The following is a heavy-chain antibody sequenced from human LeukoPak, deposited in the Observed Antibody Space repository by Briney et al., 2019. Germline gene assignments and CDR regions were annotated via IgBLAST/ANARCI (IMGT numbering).Heavy chain of an antibody. Sequence: SETLSLTCTVSGYSISSGYYWGWIRQPPGKGLEWIGTIHHSGSTNYNPSLKSRVTIAVDTSKNQFSLKLSSVTAADTAVYFCARQIGYSYGYFDYWGQGTLVTVSS. CDR1: GYSISSGYY. CDR3: ARQIGYSYGYFDY. CDR2: IHHSGST. V-gene: IGHV4-38-2*02. D-gene: IGHD5-18*01. J-gene: IGHJ4*02.